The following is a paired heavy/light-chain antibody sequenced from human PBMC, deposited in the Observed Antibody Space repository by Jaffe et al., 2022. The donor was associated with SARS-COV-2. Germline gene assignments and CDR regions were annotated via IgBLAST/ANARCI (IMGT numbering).Heavy chain of an antibody. CDR1: GGTFSSYT. V-gene: IGHV1-69*08. J-gene: IGHJ6*02. CDR2: IIPILGIA. CDR3: ARDRPSSQLRFLEGISRAGGMDV. Sequence: QVQLVQSGAEVKKPGSSVKVSCKASGGTFSSYTISWVRQAPGQGLEWMGRIIPILGIANYAQKFQGRVTITADKSTSTAYMELSSLRSEDTAVYYCARDRPSSQLRFLEGISRAGGMDVWGQGTTVTVSS. D-gene: IGHD3-3*01.
Light chain of an antibody. CDR3: QQYNSYSPFT. J-gene: IGKJ3*01. V-gene: IGKV1-5*03. Sequence: DIQMTQSPSTLSASVGDRVTITCRASQSISSWLAWYQQKPGKAPKLLIYKASSLESGVPSRFSGSGSGTEFTLTISSLQPDDFATYYCQQYNSYSPFTFGPGTKVDIK. CDR2: KAS. CDR1: QSISSW.